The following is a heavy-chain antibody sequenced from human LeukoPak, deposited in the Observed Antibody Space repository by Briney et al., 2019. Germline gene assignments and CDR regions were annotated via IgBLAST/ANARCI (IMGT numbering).Heavy chain of an antibody. CDR1: GFTFSSYA. CDR2: ISGSGGST. D-gene: IGHD5-18*01. CDR3: AKDRVLRGYSYAFDI. Sequence: PGGSLRLSCAASGFTFSSYAMSWVRQAPGNGLEWVSAISGSGGSTYYADSVKGRFTISRDNSKNTLYLQMNSLRAEDTAVYYCAKDRVLRGYSYAFDIWGQGTMVTVSS. J-gene: IGHJ3*02. V-gene: IGHV3-23*01.